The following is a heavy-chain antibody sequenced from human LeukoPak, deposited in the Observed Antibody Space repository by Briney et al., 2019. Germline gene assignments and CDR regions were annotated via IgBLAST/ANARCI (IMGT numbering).Heavy chain of an antibody. CDR1: GGSISSSSYY. CDR2: IYYSGST. CDR3: ASTKLGYSSGWH. D-gene: IGHD6-19*01. J-gene: IGHJ4*02. Sequence: PSETLSLICTVCGGSISSSSYYWGWIRQPPGKGLEWIGSIYYSGSTYYNPSLKSRVTISVDTSKNQFSLKLSSVTASDTAIYYCASTKLGYSSGWHWGQGALVTVSS. V-gene: IGHV4-39*01.